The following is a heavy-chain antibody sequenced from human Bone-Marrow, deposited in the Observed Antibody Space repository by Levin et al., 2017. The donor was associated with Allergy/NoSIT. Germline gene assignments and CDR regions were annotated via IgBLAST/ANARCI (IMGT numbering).Heavy chain of an antibody. J-gene: IGHJ3*01. CDR2: IYSGGGT. Sequence: SGGSLRLSCAVSGFTVSSNYMSWVRQAPGRGLEWVSVIYSGGGTYYADSVKGRFTISRDNSKNTLYLQMNSLRAEDTAVYYCAREFRGGSSGDAFDFWGQGTMVTVSS. CDR1: GFTVSSNY. V-gene: IGHV3-53*01. D-gene: IGHD3-10*01. CDR3: AREFRGGSSGDAFDF.